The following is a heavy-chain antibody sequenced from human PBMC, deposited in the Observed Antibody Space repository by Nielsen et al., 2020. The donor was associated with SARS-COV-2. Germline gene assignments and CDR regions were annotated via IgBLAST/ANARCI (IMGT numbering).Heavy chain of an antibody. D-gene: IGHD3-22*01. CDR1: GFTFDDYA. Sequence: GGSLRLSCAASGFTFDDYAMHWVRQAPGKGLEWVSGISWNSGSIGYADSVKGRFTISRDNAKNSLYLQMNSLRAEDTALYYCAKEQKIYYYDSSERWFDPWGQGTLVTVSS. CDR3: AKEQKIYYYDSSERWFDP. V-gene: IGHV3-9*01. J-gene: IGHJ5*02. CDR2: ISWNSGSI.